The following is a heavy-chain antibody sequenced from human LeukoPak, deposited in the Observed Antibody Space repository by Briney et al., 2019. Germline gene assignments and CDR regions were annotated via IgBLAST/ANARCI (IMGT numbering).Heavy chain of an antibody. CDR1: GDSVSRSSDY. CDR2: IYYSGNT. J-gene: IGHJ4*02. V-gene: IGHV4-39*01. Sequence: SETLSLTCTVSGDSVSRSSDYWGWICQPPGKGLEWIGSIYYSGNTYYNPSLKSRVTLSVDTSKTQFSLKLNSVTAADTAVYYCARHRGARLSPIDYWGQGTLVTVSS. CDR3: ARHRGARLSPIDY. D-gene: IGHD3-16*02.